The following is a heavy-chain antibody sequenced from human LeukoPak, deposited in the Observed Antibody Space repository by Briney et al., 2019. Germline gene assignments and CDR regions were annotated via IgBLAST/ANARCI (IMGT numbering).Heavy chain of an antibody. J-gene: IGHJ4*02. CDR1: GGSFSGYY. D-gene: IGHD3-10*01. CDR3: ARHRQGLLWFGELFAY. V-gene: IGHV4-34*01. Sequence: SETLSLTCAVYGGSFSGYYWSWIRQPPGKGLEWIGEINHSGSTYYNPSLKSRVTISVDTSKNQFSLKLSSVTAADTAVYYCARHRQGLLWFGELFAYWGQGTLVTVSS. CDR2: INHSGST.